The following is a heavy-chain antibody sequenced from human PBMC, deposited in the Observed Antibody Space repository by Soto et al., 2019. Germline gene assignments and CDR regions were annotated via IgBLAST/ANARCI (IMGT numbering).Heavy chain of an antibody. CDR2: INPNSGGT. D-gene: IGHD1-1*01. Sequence: ASVKVSCKASGYTFSDYYIHWVRQAPGQGLEWMGWINPNSGGTKYAPKFQGGVTMTGDTPITTAYMELSRLRSGDTAVYYCAREPATAKPEGVDFWGQGTLVTVSS. V-gene: IGHV1-2*02. CDR1: GYTFSDYY. J-gene: IGHJ4*02. CDR3: AREPATAKPEGVDF.